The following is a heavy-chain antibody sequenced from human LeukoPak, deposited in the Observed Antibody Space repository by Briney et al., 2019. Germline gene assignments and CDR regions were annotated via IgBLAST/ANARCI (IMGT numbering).Heavy chain of an antibody. V-gene: IGHV3-23*01. CDR3: AATIAVAGDVDY. CDR2: ISGSGGST. CDR1: GFIFSSYA. D-gene: IGHD6-19*01. Sequence: GGSLRLSCAASGFIFSSYAMSWVRQAPGKGLEWVSAISGSGGSTYYADSVKGRFTISRDNSKNTLYLQMNSLRAEDTAVYYCAATIAVAGDVDYWGQGTLVTVSS. J-gene: IGHJ4*02.